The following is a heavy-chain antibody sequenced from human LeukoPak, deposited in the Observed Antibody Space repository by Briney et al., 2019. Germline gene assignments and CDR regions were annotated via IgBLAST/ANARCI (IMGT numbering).Heavy chain of an antibody. J-gene: IGHJ6*02. D-gene: IGHD1-26*01. CDR2: IRSSGNIM. V-gene: IGHV3-48*01. CDR1: GFTFSSYN. CDR3: ASYRVSHGMDV. Sequence: GGSLRLSCATSGFTFSSYNMNWVRQAPGKGLEWISFIRSSGNIMYYADSVKGRFTISRDNAKTSVYLQMNSLRAEDTAIYYCASYRVSHGMDVWGQGTTVTVSS.